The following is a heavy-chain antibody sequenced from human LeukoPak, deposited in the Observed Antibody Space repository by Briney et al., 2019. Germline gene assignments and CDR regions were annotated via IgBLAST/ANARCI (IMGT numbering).Heavy chain of an antibody. CDR2: TYYRSKWYN. D-gene: IGHD6-19*01. V-gene: IGHV6-1*01. CDR1: GDSVSSNSAA. CDR3: ARAPGVAVAGTAPFDY. Sequence: SQTLSLTCAISGDSVSSNSAAWNWIRQSPSRGLEWLGRTYYRSKWYNDYAVSVESRITINPDTSKNQFSLQLNSVTPEDTAVYYCARAPGVAVAGTAPFDYWGQGTLVTVSS. J-gene: IGHJ4*02.